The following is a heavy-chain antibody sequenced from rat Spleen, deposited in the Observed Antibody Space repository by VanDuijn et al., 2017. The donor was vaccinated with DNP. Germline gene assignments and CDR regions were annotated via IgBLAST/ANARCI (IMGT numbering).Heavy chain of an antibody. D-gene: IGHD1-3*01. CDR2: FTTSGGNT. CDR1: GFTFSEYD. J-gene: IGHJ2*01. V-gene: IGHV5-25*01. CDR3: VRRFYGSYGLSGDGYFDY. Sequence: EVQLVESGGGLVQPGRSLKLSCAASGFTFSEYDMAWARQAPTKALEWVAAFTTSGGNTYYRDSVKRRVTVSRDNAKSTLYLQMASLRSEDTATYYCVRRFYGSYGLSGDGYFDYWGQGVMVTVSS.